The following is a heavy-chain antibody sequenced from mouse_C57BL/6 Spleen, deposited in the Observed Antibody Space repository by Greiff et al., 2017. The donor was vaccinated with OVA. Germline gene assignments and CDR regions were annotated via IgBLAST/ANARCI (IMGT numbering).Heavy chain of an antibody. V-gene: IGHV14-4*01. CDR1: GFNIKDDY. J-gene: IGHJ4*01. CDR2: IDPENGDT. Sequence: VQLQQSGAELVRPGASVKLSCTASGFNIKDDYMHWVKQRPEQGLEWIGWIDPENGDTEYASKFQGKATITADTSSNTAYLQLSSLTSEDTAVYYCTRHYYSNYGAMEYWGQGASVTVSS. CDR3: TRHYYSNYGAMEY. D-gene: IGHD2-5*01.